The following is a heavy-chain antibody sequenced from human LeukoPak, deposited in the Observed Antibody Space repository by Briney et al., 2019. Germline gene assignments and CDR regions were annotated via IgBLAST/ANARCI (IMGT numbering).Heavy chain of an antibody. CDR1: GFIFSNYG. CDR3: VKDIRRGYNFGYDQFAY. CDR2: IQYNGTNK. J-gene: IGHJ4*02. D-gene: IGHD5-18*01. V-gene: IGHV3-30*02. Sequence: GGSLRLSCEASGFIFSNYGMHWVRQAPGKGLEWVAFIQYNGTNKDYADSVKGRFTISRDNSKNTVSLQMSSLKSEDTALYYCVKDIRRGYNFGYDQFAYWGQGTLVTVSS.